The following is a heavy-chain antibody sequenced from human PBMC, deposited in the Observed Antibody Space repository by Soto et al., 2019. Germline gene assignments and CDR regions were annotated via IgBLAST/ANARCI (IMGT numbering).Heavy chain of an antibody. CDR2: IYTSGST. CDR3: ARDRLAAAGTGWFDP. J-gene: IGHJ5*02. CDR1: GGSICSYY. Sequence: SETLSLTCTVTGGSICSYYWSWIRQPAGKGLEWIGRIYTSGSTNYNPSLKSRVTMSVDTSKNQFSLKLSSVTAADTAVYYCARDRLAAAGTGWFDPWGQGTLVTVS. V-gene: IGHV4-4*07. D-gene: IGHD6-13*01.